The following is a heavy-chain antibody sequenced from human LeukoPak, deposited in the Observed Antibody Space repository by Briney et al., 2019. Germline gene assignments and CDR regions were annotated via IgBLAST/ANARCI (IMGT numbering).Heavy chain of an antibody. CDR2: INEDGRVT. J-gene: IGHJ4*02. CDR3: VKDFGGNSDY. V-gene: IGHV3-74*01. Sequence: GGSLRLSRAASRFNVNNYLMHWVRQAPGKGLVWVSRINEDGRVTSYAGSVRGRFTISRDSVENTLHLQMNSLRAEDTAVYYCVKDFGGNSDYWGQGTLVTVS. CDR1: RFNVNNYL. D-gene: IGHD4-23*01.